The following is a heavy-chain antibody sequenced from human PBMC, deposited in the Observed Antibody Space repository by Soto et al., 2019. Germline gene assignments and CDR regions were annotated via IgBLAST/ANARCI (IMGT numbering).Heavy chain of an antibody. CDR2: ISGSDGKT. V-gene: IGHV3-23*01. CDR3: ARWSYLDY. Sequence: GGSLRLSCAASGFSFGSYALSWVRQAPGKGLEWVSTISGSDGKTFYADSVKGRFSISRDTSQNTLYLQMDSLRADDTAIYYCARWSYLDYWGQGTRVTVSS. D-gene: IGHD3-3*01. J-gene: IGHJ4*02. CDR1: GFSFGSYA.